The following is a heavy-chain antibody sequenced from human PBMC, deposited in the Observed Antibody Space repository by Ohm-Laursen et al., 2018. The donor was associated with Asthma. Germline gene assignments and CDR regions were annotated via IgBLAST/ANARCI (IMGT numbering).Heavy chain of an antibody. CDR2: MSPDSGNT. D-gene: IGHD3-10*02. V-gene: IGHV1-8*01. J-gene: IGHJ4*02. Sequence: GASVKASCTASGYTLLTYDISWVRQATGQGLEWMGWMSPDSGNTGYPQKFQGRVTMTMNTSISTAYMELNSLRFEDTAVYYCARLVRGNYHSDYWGQGTLVTVSS. CDR1: GYTLLTYD. CDR3: ARLVRGNYHSDY.